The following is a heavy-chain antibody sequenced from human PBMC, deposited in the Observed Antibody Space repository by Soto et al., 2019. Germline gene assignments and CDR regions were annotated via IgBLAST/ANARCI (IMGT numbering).Heavy chain of an antibody. CDR1: GYTFTSYY. J-gene: IGHJ5*02. D-gene: IGHD5-18*01. CDR2: INPSDGST. V-gene: IGHV1-46*01. Sequence: ASVKVSCKASGYTFTSYYMHWVRQAPGQGLEWMGIINPSDGSTSYAQKFQGRVTMTRDTSTSTVYMELSSLRTEDTAVYYCARDLHVDTAMIWFDPWGQGTLVTVSS. CDR3: ARDLHVDTAMIWFDP.